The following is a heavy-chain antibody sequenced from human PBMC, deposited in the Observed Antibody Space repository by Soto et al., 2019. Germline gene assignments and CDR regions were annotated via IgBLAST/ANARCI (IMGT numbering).Heavy chain of an antibody. CDR1: GGSISTYY. Sequence: SETLSLTCTVSGGSISTYYWSWIRQSPGKGLDWIGYIYYSGSTNYNPSLKSRVTISVDTSKNEFSLKLSSVTAADTAVYYCARGRPWELYDYWGQGTLVTVSS. D-gene: IGHD1-26*01. CDR2: IYYSGST. CDR3: ARGRPWELYDY. J-gene: IGHJ4*02. V-gene: IGHV4-59*12.